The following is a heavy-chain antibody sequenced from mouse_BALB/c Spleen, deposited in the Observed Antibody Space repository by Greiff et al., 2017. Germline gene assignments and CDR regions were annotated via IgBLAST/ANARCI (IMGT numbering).Heavy chain of an antibody. CDR1: GFTFSSYA. Sequence: EVKLVESGGGLVKPGGSLKLSCAASGFTFSSYAMSWVRQTPEKRLEWVASISSGGSTYYPDSVKGRFTISRDNARNILYLQMSSLRSEDTAMYYCARRDRFDYWGQGTTLTVSS. V-gene: IGHV5-6-5*01. CDR2: ISSGGST. CDR3: ARRDRFDY. J-gene: IGHJ2*01.